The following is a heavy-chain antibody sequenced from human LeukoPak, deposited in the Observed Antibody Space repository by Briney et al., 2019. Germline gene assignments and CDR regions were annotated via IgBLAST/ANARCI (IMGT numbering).Heavy chain of an antibody. J-gene: IGHJ6*03. Sequence: GGSLRLSCAASGFDFSNFDFHWVRQLRGKGLEWVSHIDTAGGTYYPGSVKGRFTISRANAKKSLYLQMHNLRVGDTALYFCARGSPWSYYYMDVWGVGTAVSVS. CDR1: GFDFSNFD. D-gene: IGHD3-3*01. CDR2: IDTAGGT. CDR3: ARGSPWSYYYMDV. V-gene: IGHV3-13*01.